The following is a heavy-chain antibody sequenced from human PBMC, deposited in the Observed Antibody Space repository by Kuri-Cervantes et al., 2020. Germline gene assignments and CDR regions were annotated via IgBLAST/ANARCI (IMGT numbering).Heavy chain of an antibody. Sequence: GGSLRLSCAASGFTFSSYSMNWVRQAPGKGLEWVSYISSSSSTIYYADSVKGRFTISRDNAKNSLYLQMNSLRDEDTAVYYCARDTHGYSSGWKTPYYFDYWGQGTLVTVSS. D-gene: IGHD6-19*01. V-gene: IGHV3-48*02. CDR2: ISSSSSTI. J-gene: IGHJ4*02. CDR1: GFTFSSYS. CDR3: ARDTHGYSSGWKTPYYFDY.